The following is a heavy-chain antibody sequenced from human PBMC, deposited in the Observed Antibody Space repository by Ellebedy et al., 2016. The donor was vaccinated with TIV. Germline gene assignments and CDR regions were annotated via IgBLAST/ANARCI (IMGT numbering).Heavy chain of an antibody. CDR3: ARGQLWLEGNYYYYGMDV. D-gene: IGHD5-18*01. CDR2: MNPNSGNT. Sequence: ASVKVSCXASGYTFTSYDINWVRQATGQGLEWMGWMNPNSGNTGYAQKFQGRVTMTRNTSISTAYMELSSLRSEDTAVYYCARGQLWLEGNYYYYGMDVWGQGTTVTVSS. V-gene: IGHV1-8*01. J-gene: IGHJ6*02. CDR1: GYTFTSYD.